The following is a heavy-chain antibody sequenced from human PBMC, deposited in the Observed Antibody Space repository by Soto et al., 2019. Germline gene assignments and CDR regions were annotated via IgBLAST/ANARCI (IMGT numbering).Heavy chain of an antibody. CDR3: SRGLWQWLFDY. D-gene: IGHD6-19*01. Sequence: QVQLVQSGAEVKKPGASVMVSCRASGYTFTSHYMHWVRQAPGQGHEWMGMIDPSGGATTYAQKFQGRVTITRDTSTTTVYMELSSLRPEDTAVYSCSRGLWQWLFDYWGQGTLVTVSS. J-gene: IGHJ4*02. V-gene: IGHV1-46*03. CDR1: GYTFTSHY. CDR2: IDPSGGAT.